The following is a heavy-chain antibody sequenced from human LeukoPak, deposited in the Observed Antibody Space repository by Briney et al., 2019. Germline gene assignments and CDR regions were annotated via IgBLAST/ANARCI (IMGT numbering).Heavy chain of an antibody. CDR1: GYNFTSYD. CDR3: ARGSLHCSSTSCYLGIYYYGMDV. Sequence: ASVKASCKASGYNFTSYDINWVRQATGQGLEWMGWMNPNSGNTGYAQKFQGRVTMTRNTSISTAYMELSSLRSEDTAVYYCARGSLHCSSTSCYLGIYYYGMDVWGQGTTVTVSS. V-gene: IGHV1-8*01. J-gene: IGHJ6*02. CDR2: MNPNSGNT. D-gene: IGHD2-2*01.